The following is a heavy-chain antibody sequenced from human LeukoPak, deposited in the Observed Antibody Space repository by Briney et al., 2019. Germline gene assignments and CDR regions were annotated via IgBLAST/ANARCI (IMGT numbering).Heavy chain of an antibody. D-gene: IGHD3-10*01. J-gene: IGHJ4*02. Sequence: GASVKVSCKTSGYTFTGCYMHWTRQAPGQGLEWMGWINCNNGDTIYAQKFEGRVIVTRDTSISTAYMELSRLTYDDTAVYYCARNGEIWGQGTLVTVSS. CDR3: ARNGEI. CDR2: INCNNGDT. V-gene: IGHV1-2*02. CDR1: GYTFTGCY.